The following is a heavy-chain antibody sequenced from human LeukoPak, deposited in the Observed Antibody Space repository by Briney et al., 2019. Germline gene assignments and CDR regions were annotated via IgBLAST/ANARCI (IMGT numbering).Heavy chain of an antibody. D-gene: IGHD3-3*01. Sequence: PSETLSLTCTVPGGSISSYYWSWVRQPPEKGLEWIGYIYYSGSTNYNPSLKSRVTISVDTSKNQFSLKLSSVTAADTAVYYCARAGWDDFWSGYSYYFDYWGQGTLVTVSS. CDR1: GGSISSYY. CDR3: ARAGWDDFWSGYSYYFDY. J-gene: IGHJ4*02. CDR2: IYYSGST. V-gene: IGHV4-59*01.